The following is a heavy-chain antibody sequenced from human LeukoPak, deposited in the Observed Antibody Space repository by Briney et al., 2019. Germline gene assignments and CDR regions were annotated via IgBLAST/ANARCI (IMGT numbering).Heavy chain of an antibody. D-gene: IGHD3-22*01. J-gene: IGHJ3*02. Sequence: SETLSLTCAVYGGSISSYYWSWIRQPPGKGLEWIGYIYYSGSTNYNPSLKSRVTISVDTSKNQFSLKLSSVTAADTAVYYCARFQPYYDSSGYYYLGNAFDIWGQGTMVTVSS. CDR1: GGSISSYY. CDR3: ARFQPYYDSSGYYYLGNAFDI. V-gene: IGHV4-59*08. CDR2: IYYSGST.